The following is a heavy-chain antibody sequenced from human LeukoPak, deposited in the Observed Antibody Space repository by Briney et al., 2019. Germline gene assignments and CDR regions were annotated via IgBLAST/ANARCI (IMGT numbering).Heavy chain of an antibody. CDR2: IYYSGST. CDR3: ARDWGNA. CDR1: GGSISRYY. Sequence: SETLSLTCTVSGGSISRYYWSWIRQPPGKGLEWIGYIYYSGSTNYNPSLESRVTMSIDTSMSQFSLTPTSVTAADTAVYFCARDWGNAWGQGTTVTVSS. D-gene: IGHD3-16*01. V-gene: IGHV4-59*12. J-gene: IGHJ6*02.